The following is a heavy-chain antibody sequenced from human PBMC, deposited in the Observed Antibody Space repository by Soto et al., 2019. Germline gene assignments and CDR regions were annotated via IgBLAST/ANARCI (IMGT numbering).Heavy chain of an antibody. J-gene: IGHJ5*02. CDR2: IYYSGST. CDR1: GGSISSYY. CDR3: AGYSSPNWFDP. Sequence: SETLSLTCTVSGGSISSYYWSWIRQPPGKGLEWIGYIYYSGSTNYNPSLKSRVTISVDTSKNQFSLKLSSVTAADTAVYYCAGYSSPNWFDPWGQGTLDTVSS. V-gene: IGHV4-59*01. D-gene: IGHD6-13*01.